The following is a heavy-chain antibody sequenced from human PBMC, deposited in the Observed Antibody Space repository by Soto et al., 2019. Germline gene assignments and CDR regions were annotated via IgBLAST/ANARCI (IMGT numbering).Heavy chain of an antibody. J-gene: IGHJ3*02. CDR2: IIPIFGTA. D-gene: IGHD6-19*01. CDR1: GGTFSSYA. CDR3: ARDLAGYSSGRGAFDI. Sequence: QVQLVQSGAEVKKPGSSVKVSCKASGGTFSSYAISWVRQAPRQGLEWMGGIIPIFGTANYAQKFQGRVTITADESTSTAYVELSSLRSEDTAVYYCARDLAGYSSGRGAFDIWGQGTMVTVSS. V-gene: IGHV1-69*19.